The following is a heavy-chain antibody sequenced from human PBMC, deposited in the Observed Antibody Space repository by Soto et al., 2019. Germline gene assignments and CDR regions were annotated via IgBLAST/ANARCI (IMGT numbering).Heavy chain of an antibody. V-gene: IGHV1-18*01. J-gene: IGHJ4*02. CDR2: ITTDKGKT. CDR1: GYTFTSYG. CDR3: ATRSPAFDY. Sequence: ASVNVSCKTSGYTFTSYGISWVRQAPGQGLEWMGWITTDKGKTTYAQKFQGRVTMTTDTSTSTAYMELRSLISDDTAVYYCATRSPAFDYWGQGTLVTVSS.